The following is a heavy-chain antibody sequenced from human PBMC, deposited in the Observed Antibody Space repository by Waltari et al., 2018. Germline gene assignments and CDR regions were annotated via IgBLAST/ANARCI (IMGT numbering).Heavy chain of an antibody. CDR3: ARTDCSGGSCYLDYGMDV. CDR2: MNPNSGNT. CDR1: GYTFTSYD. Sequence: QVQLVQSGAEVKKPGASVKVSCKASGYTFTSYDINWVRQATGQGLEWMGWMNPNSGNTGYAQKFQGRVTITRNTSISTAYMELSSLRSEDTAVYYCARTDCSGGSCYLDYGMDVWGQGTTVTVSS. V-gene: IGHV1-8*03. J-gene: IGHJ6*02. D-gene: IGHD2-15*01.